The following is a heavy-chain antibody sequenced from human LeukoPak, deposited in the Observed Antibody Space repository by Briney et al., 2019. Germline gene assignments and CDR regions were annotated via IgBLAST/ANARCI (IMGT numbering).Heavy chain of an antibody. V-gene: IGHV1-69*04. J-gene: IGHJ4*02. CDR2: IIPILGIA. CDR1: GGTLSSYA. CDR3: ASLYGDHEASFDY. D-gene: IGHD4-17*01. Sequence: SVKVSCKASGGTLSSYAISWVRQAPGQGLEWMGRIIPILGIANYAQKFQGRVTITADKSTSTAYMELSSLRSEDTAVYYCASLYGDHEASFDYWGQGTLVTVSS.